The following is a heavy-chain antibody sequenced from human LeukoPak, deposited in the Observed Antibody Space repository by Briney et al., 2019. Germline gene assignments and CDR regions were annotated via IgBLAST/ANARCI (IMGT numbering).Heavy chain of an antibody. J-gene: IGHJ4*02. Sequence: GSLRLSCAASGFTFSSYAMGWVRQAPGKGLEWVSAISGSGGSTYYADSVKGRFTISRDNSKNTLYLQMNSLRAEDTAVYYCAKGSMVGVLCCFDYWGQGTLVTVSS. CDR3: AKGSMVGVLCCFDY. CDR2: ISGSGGST. D-gene: IGHD3-10*01. CDR1: GFTFSSYA. V-gene: IGHV3-23*01.